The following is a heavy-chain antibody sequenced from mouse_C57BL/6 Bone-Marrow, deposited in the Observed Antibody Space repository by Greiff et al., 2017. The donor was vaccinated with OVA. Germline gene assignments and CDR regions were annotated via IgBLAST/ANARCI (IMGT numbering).Heavy chain of an antibody. J-gene: IGHJ2*01. CDR1: GFTFSSYT. CDR2: ISGGGGNT. Sequence: DVKLVESGGGLVKPGGSLKLSCAASGFTFSSYTMSWVRQTPEKRLEWVATISGGGGNTYYPDSVKGRFTISRDNAKNTLYLQMSSLRSEDTALYYCARHYYGSSYDFDYWGQGTTLTVSS. CDR3: ARHYYGSSYDFDY. D-gene: IGHD1-1*01. V-gene: IGHV5-9*01.